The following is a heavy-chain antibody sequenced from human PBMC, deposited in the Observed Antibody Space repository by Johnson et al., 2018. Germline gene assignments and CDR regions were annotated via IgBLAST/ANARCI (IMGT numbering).Heavy chain of an antibody. Sequence: QVQLVQSGGGVVQPGRSLRLSCAASGFTFSSYGMHWVRQAPGKGLEWVAVISYDGSNKYYADSVKGRFNISRDNAKNTLYLQMNSLRAEDTAVYYRGKGRGGGYGDYSFAFDIWGQGTMVTVSS. D-gene: IGHD4-17*01. CDR3: GKGRGGGYGDYSFAFDI. CDR1: GFTFSSYG. J-gene: IGHJ3*02. CDR2: ISYDGSNK. V-gene: IGHV3-30*18.